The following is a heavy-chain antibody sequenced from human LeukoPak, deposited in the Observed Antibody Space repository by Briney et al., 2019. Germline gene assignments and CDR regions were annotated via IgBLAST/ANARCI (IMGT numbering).Heavy chain of an antibody. Sequence: ASVKVSCKASGGTFSSYAISWGRQAPGQGLEWMGGIIPILGTANYAQKFQGRVTITTDESTSTAYMELSSLRSEDTALYYCARKRGDYFDYWGQGTLVTVSS. CDR1: GGTFSSYA. CDR2: IIPILGTA. D-gene: IGHD3-16*01. J-gene: IGHJ4*02. CDR3: ARKRGDYFDY. V-gene: IGHV1-69*05.